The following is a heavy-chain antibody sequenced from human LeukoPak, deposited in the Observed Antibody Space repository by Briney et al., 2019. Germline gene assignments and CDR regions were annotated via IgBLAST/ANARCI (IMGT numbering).Heavy chain of an antibody. CDR2: INHSGST. D-gene: IGHD6-13*01. J-gene: IGHJ4*02. CDR3: ARGRIAAAGSNFDY. V-gene: IGHV4-34*01. Sequence: PSETLSLTCAVYGGSFSGYYWSWIRQPPGKGLEWIGEINHSGSTNYNPSLKSRVTISVDTSKNQFSLKLSPVTAADTAVYYCARGRIAAAGSNFDYWGQGTLVTVSS. CDR1: GGSFSGYY.